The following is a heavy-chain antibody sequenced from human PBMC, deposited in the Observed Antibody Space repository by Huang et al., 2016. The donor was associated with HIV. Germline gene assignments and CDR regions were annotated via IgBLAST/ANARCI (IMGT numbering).Heavy chain of an antibody. CDR2: ISGSGGRT. J-gene: IGHJ5*02. V-gene: IGHV3-23*01. D-gene: IGHD2-8*01. Sequence: EVQLLESGGGLVQPGGSLRLSCAASGFTFSSYAMCWVRPAPGKGLEWVSGISGSGGRTYYADAVKGRFTISRDNSKNTLYLQMNSLRAEDTAVYYCAGTRVADCTNGVCSTWGQGTLVTVSS. CDR3: AGTRVADCTNGVCST. CDR1: GFTFSSYA.